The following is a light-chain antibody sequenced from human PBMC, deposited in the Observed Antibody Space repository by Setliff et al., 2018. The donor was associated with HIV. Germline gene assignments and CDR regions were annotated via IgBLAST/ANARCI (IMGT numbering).Light chain of an antibody. CDR3: CSFTTSATLGLYV. V-gene: IGLV2-14*03. J-gene: IGLJ1*01. CDR2: DVS. CDR1: SSDVGSYDY. Sequence: QSALTQPASVSGSPGQSITISCTGTSSDVGSYDYVSLYQQPPAKAPKLVIFDVSNRPSGISRRFSGSKSGDTASLTISGLQVDDEADYYCCSFTTSATLGLYVFGSGTKVTVL.